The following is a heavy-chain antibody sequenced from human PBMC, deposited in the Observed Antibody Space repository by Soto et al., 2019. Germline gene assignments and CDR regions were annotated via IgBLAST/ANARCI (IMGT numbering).Heavy chain of an antibody. D-gene: IGHD3-3*01. CDR2: IYKSGTA. CDR1: VDSLRIGYYY. CDR3: VIALGSRFMEWPRFDP. Sequence: LSLTCTVSVDSLRIGYYYWTWIPQPPGKGLEWIGFIYKSGTATYNPSLSGRVSISVDTSNNQFFLRLNYVTAADTAVYYCVIALGSRFMEWPRFDPWGQGRLVTVSS. J-gene: IGHJ5*02. V-gene: IGHV4-30-4*01.